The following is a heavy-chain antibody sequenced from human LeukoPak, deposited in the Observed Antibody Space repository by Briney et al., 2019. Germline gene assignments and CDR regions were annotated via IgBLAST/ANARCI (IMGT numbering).Heavy chain of an antibody. D-gene: IGHD2-8*01. V-gene: IGHV3-33*01. J-gene: IGHJ4*02. CDR3: ARDISLRYCTNGVCYTGAFDY. CDR1: GFTFSSYG. CDR2: IWYDGSNK. Sequence: PGRSLRLSCAASGFTFSSYGMHWVRQAPGKGLEWVAVIWYDGSNKYYADSVKGRFTISRDNSKNTLYLQMNSLRAEDTAVYYCARDISLRYCTNGVCYTGAFDYWGQGTLVTVSS.